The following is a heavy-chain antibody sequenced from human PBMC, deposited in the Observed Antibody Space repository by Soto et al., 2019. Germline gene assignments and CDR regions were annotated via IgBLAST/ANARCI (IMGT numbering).Heavy chain of an antibody. V-gene: IGHV1-69*01. CDR1: GGTFNSYR. CDR2: LIPIFGTP. D-gene: IGHD4-4*01. Sequence: QVQLVQSGAEVKKPGSSVKVSCKSSGGTFNSYRISWVRQARGQGLEWMGGLIPIFGTPNYAQKFQGRLTITADDSTSTVYMELSSLRSEDTAMHYCAREKFSNYFDPWGQGSLVTVSS. CDR3: AREKFSNYFDP. J-gene: IGHJ5*02.